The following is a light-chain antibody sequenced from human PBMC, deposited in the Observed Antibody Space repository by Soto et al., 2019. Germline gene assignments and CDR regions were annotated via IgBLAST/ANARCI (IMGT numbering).Light chain of an antibody. CDR3: QQSYSPART. J-gene: IGKJ2*01. CDR1: QSISNY. V-gene: IGKV1-39*01. CDR2: AVS. Sequence: DIQMTQSPSSLSASVGDRVTITCRASQSISNYLNWYQQKPGKAPNLLIYAVSSLRSGVPSRFSGSGSGTDFTLTISSLQPEDFATYYCQQSYSPARTFGQGTKLEIK.